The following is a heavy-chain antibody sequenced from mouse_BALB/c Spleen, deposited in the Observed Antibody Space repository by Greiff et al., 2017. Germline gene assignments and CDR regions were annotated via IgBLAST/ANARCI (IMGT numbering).Heavy chain of an antibody. CDR1: GYSFTSYY. V-gene: IGHV1S135*01. D-gene: IGHD1-1*01. Sequence: VQLQQSGPELMKPGASVKISCKASGYSFTSYYMHWVKQSHGKSLEWIGYIDPFNGGTSYNQKFKGKATLTVDKSSSTAYMHLSSLTSEDSAVYYCGRGGIYYYGSKDYYAMDYWGQGTSVTVSS. J-gene: IGHJ4*01. CDR3: GRGGIYYYGSKDYYAMDY. CDR2: IDPFNGGT.